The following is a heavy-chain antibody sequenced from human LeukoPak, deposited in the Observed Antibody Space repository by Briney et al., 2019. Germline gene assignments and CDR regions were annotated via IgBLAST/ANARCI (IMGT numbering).Heavy chain of an antibody. D-gene: IGHD3-3*01. V-gene: IGHV1-69*01. CDR2: IIPIFGTA. Sequence: SVKVSCTASGGTFSSYAISWVRQAPGQGLEWMGGIIPIFGTANYAQKFQGRVTITADESTSTAYMELSSLRSEDTAVYYCARGHYDFWKEGFDPWGQGTLVTVSS. CDR1: GGTFSSYA. J-gene: IGHJ5*02. CDR3: ARGHYDFWKEGFDP.